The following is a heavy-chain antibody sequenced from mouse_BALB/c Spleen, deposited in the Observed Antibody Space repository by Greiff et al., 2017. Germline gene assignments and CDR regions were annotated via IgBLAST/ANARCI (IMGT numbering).Heavy chain of an antibody. V-gene: IGHV14-3*02. D-gene: IGHD1-1*02. CDR1: GFNIKDTY. J-gene: IGHJ1*01. Sequence: VQLQQSGAELVKPGASVKLSCTASGFNIKDTYMHWVKQRPEQGLEWIGRIDPANGNTKYDPKFQGKATITADTSSNTAYLQLSSLTSEDTAVYYCARGGSYRWYFDVWGAGTTVTVSS. CDR3: ARGGSYRWYFDV. CDR2: IDPANGNT.